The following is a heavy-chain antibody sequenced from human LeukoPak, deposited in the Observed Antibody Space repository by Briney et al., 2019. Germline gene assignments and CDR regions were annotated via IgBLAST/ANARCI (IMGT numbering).Heavy chain of an antibody. CDR2: IYYSGST. J-gene: IGHJ4*02. D-gene: IGHD1-1*01. V-gene: IGHV4-30-4*01. CDR1: GGSISSGDYY. Sequence: SQTLSLTCTVSGGSISSGDYYWSWIRQPPGTGLEWIGYIYYSGSTYYNPSLKSRVSLSIDTSKQQFSLRLSSVTAADTAVYYCARDLELERNRWNYFESWGQGTLVTVSS. CDR3: ARDLELERNRWNYFES.